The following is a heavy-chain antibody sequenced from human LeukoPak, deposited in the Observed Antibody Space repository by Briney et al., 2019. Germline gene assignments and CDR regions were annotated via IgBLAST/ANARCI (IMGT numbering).Heavy chain of an antibody. D-gene: IGHD1-26*01. V-gene: IGHV3-23*01. CDR1: GFTFSNYA. Sequence: PGGSLRLSCAASGFTFSNYAMNWVRQAPGKGLEWVSVISGSGGTTYYADSVRGRFTISRDNSKNMLYLQMNSLRAEDTAVYYCAKGYSGSYFDYWGQGTLATVSS. J-gene: IGHJ4*02. CDR2: ISGSGGTT. CDR3: AKGYSGSYFDY.